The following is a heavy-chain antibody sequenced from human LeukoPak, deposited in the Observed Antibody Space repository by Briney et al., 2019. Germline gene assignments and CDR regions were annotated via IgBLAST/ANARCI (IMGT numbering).Heavy chain of an antibody. CDR3: ARDLGQYYDTSDNWFDP. Sequence: GGSLRLSCVASGFPFSSYWVTWVRQAPGKGLVWVSRINSDGINTSYADSVKGRFTISRDNAKNTLNLQMNSLRAEDTAVYYCARDLGQYYDTSDNWFDPWGQGTLVTVSS. CDR2: INSDGINT. D-gene: IGHD3-22*01. J-gene: IGHJ5*02. V-gene: IGHV3-74*01. CDR1: GFPFSSYW.